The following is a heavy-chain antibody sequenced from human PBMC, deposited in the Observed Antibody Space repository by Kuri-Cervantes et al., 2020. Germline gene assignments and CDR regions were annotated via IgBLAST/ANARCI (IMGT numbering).Heavy chain of an antibody. CDR3: AAVAATHDY. J-gene: IGHJ4*02. V-gene: IGHV1-69*13. D-gene: IGHD6-19*01. Sequence: SVKVSCKASGYTFTGYYMHWVRQAPGQGLEWMGGIIPIFGTANYAQKFQGRVTITADESTSTAYMELSSLRSEDTAVYYCAAVAATHDYWGQGTLVTVSS. CDR1: GYTFTGYY. CDR2: IIPIFGTA.